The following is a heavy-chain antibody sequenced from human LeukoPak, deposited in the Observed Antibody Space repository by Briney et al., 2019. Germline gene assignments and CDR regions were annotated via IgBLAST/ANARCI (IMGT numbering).Heavy chain of an antibody. CDR1: GGSIISGGYS. CDR3: ARGGAHYDILTGYYQGGGFDI. V-gene: IGHV4-30-2*01. Sequence: PSQTLSLTCAVSGGSIISGGYSWSWIRQPPGKGLEWIGYIYHSGSTYYNPSLKSRVTISVDRSKNQFSLKLSSVTAADTAVYYCARGGAHYDILTGYYQGGGFDIWGQGTMVTVSS. CDR2: IYHSGST. J-gene: IGHJ3*02. D-gene: IGHD3-9*01.